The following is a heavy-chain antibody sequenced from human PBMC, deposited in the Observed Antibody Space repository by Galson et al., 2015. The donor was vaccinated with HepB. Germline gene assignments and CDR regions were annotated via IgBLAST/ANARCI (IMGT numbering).Heavy chain of an antibody. CDR3: ARRVLRYFDRSSEGGLKIAFDI. CDR1: GDSISSYY. V-gene: IGHV4-59*01. J-gene: IGHJ3*02. D-gene: IGHD3-9*01. Sequence: TLSLTCTVSGDSISSYYWSWIRQPPGKGLEWVGYIYYTGTTTYNPSLESRLTISVDRSKNQFSLKLSSVTAADTAMYYCARRVLRYFDRSSEGGLKIAFDIWGQGTMVTVSS. CDR2: IYYTGTT.